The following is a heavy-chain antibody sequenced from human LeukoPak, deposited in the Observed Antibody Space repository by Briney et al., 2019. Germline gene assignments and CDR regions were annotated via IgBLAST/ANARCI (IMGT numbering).Heavy chain of an antibody. CDR1: GFTFSSYG. J-gene: IGHJ4*02. CDR2: IRYDGSNK. V-gene: IGHV3-30*02. CDR3: AKEPAYYYGSAPGPFDY. D-gene: IGHD3-10*01. Sequence: GGSLRLSCAASGFTFSSYGMHWVRQAPGKGLEWVAFIRYDGSNKYYADSVKGRFTISRDNSKNTLYLQMNSLRAEDTAVYYCAKEPAYYYGSAPGPFDYWGQGTLVTVSS.